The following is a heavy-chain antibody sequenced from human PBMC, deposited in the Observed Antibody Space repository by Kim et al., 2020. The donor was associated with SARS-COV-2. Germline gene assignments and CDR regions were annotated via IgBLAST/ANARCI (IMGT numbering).Heavy chain of an antibody. D-gene: IGHD6-13*01. V-gene: IGHV4-39*01. Sequence: PALKDRVAISGDTSKNQFSLKLSSVTAADTTVYYCARHGRYSISDRKFDPWGQGTLVTVSS. CDR3: ARHGRYSISDRKFDP. J-gene: IGHJ5*02.